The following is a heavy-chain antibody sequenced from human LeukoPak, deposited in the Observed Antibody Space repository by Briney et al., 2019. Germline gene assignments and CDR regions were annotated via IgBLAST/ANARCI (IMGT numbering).Heavy chain of an antibody. CDR1: GYTFTSYY. Sequence: ASVKVSCKASGYTFTSYYMHWVRQAPGQGLEWMGIINPSGGSTSYAQKFQGRVTMTRDTSTSTVYMELSSLRSEDTAVYYCARAYYYGSGSYPPGDYWGQGTLVTVSS. D-gene: IGHD3-10*01. V-gene: IGHV1-46*01. J-gene: IGHJ4*02. CDR3: ARAYYYGSGSYPPGDY. CDR2: INPSGGST.